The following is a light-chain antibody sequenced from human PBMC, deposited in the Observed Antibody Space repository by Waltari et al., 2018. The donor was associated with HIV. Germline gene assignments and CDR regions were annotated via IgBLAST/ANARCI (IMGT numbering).Light chain of an antibody. Sequence: ELVLTQSPATLSLSPWERATLSCRASQSISSYLAWYQQKPGQAPRLLIYDASNRATGIPARFSGSGSGTDFTITISSREPEDFAVYYCQQRSNSWTFGQGTKVEIK. CDR2: DAS. CDR3: QQRSNSWT. CDR1: QSISSY. J-gene: IGKJ1*01. V-gene: IGKV3-11*01.